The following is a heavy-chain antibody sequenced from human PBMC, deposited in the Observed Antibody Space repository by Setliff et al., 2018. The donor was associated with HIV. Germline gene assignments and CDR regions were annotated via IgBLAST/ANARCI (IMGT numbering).Heavy chain of an antibody. D-gene: IGHD4-17*01. CDR2: ISGSGANT. CDR3: AKFFGGYGDYMGFDY. CDR1: GFAFDTSW. J-gene: IGHJ4*02. V-gene: IGHV3-23*01. Sequence: PGGSLRLSCAASGFAFDTSWMTWIRQAPGEGLEWVSAISGSGANTYYADSVKGRFTISRDNSKNTLYLQMNSLRAEDTAVYYCAKFFGGYGDYMGFDYWGQGTLVTVSS.